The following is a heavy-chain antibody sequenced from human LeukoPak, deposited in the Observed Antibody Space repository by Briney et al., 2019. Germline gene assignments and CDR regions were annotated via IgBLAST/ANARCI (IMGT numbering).Heavy chain of an antibody. CDR3: ARDPGYYDSSGYSLN. D-gene: IGHD3-22*01. CDR1: GYTFTSYG. V-gene: IGHV1-18*01. CDR2: ISAYNGNT. J-gene: IGHJ4*02. Sequence: ASVKVSCKASGYTFTSYGMSWVRQAPGQGLEWMGWISAYNGNTNYAQKLQGRVTMTTDTSTSTAYMELRSLRSDDTAVYYCARDPGYYDSSGYSLNWGQGTLVTVSS.